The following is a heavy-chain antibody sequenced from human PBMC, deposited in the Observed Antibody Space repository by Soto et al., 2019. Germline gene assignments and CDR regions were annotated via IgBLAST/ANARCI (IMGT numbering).Heavy chain of an antibody. D-gene: IGHD2-8*01. CDR2: INQDGSDQ. CDR1: GFTFSSHW. CDR3: ATSMRHTLNP. Sequence: EVQVVESGGGLVQPGGSLRLSCAASGFTFSSHWMTWVRQVPGKGLEWVANINQDGSDQYYVDSVKGRFTISRDNAKNPLCLHMNSVRVEDTSVYYCATSMRHTLNPWGQGTLVTVSS. J-gene: IGHJ5*02. V-gene: IGHV3-7*01.